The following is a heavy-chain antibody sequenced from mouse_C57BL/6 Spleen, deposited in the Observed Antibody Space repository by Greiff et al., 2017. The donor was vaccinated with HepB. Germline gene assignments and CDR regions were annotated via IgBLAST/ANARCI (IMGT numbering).Heavy chain of an antibody. V-gene: IGHV5-4*01. CDR2: ISDGGSYT. Sequence: EVKLVESGGGLVKPGGSLKLSCAASGFTFSSYAMSWVRQTPEKRLEWVATISDGGSYTYYPDNVKGRFTISRDNAKNNLYLQMSHLKSEDTAMYYCARDRGSSYGDAMDYWGQGASVTVSS. J-gene: IGHJ4*01. D-gene: IGHD1-1*01. CDR1: GFTFSSYA. CDR3: ARDRGSSYGDAMDY.